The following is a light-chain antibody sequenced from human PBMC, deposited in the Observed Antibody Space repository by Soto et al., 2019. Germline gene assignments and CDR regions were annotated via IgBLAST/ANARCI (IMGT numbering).Light chain of an antibody. Sequence: QSALTQPPSASGSPGQSVTISCTGTSSDIGNYKYVSWYQQYPGKAPKLMIYEVSKRPSGVPDRFSGSKSGNTASLTVSGLQAEDEADYYCSSYAGTKNLVFGGGTQLTVL. J-gene: IGLJ2*01. CDR3: SSYAGTKNLV. CDR1: SSDIGNYKY. V-gene: IGLV2-8*01. CDR2: EVS.